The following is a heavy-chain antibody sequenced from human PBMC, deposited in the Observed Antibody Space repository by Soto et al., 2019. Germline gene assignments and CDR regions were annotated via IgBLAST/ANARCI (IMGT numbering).Heavy chain of an antibody. Sequence: XEALRLSCAASGFTFSSYAMSWVRQAPGKGLEWVSAISGSGGSTYYADSVKGRFTISRDNSKNTLYLQMNSLRAEDTAVYYCAKDAMIPFGGVIGIWFDPWGQGTLVTVSS. CDR3: AKDAMIPFGGVIGIWFDP. J-gene: IGHJ5*02. CDR2: ISGSGGST. CDR1: GFTFSSYA. V-gene: IGHV3-23*01. D-gene: IGHD3-16*02.